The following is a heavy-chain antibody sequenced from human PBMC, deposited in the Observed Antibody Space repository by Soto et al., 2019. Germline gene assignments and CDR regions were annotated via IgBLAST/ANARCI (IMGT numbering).Heavy chain of an antibody. CDR3: ASSSYSSGYYWLMGY. D-gene: IGHD3-22*01. J-gene: IGHJ4*02. Sequence: EVQLVEFGGGLVQPGGSLRLSCAASGFTFSSYWMHWVRQAPGKGLVWVSRINSDGSSTSYADSVKGRFTISRDNAKNTLYLQMNSLRAEDTAVYYCASSSYSSGYYWLMGYWGQGTLVTVSS. CDR2: INSDGSST. V-gene: IGHV3-74*01. CDR1: GFTFSSYW.